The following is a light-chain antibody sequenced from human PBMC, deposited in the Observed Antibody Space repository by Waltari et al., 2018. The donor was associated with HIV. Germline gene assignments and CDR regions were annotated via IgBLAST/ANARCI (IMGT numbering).Light chain of an antibody. CDR2: DAS. Sequence: VLAQSPATLSLSPGERATLYCRASQSVSSFLAWYQQKAGQAPRLLIYDASNRAPGIPARFSGSGSGTDFTLTISRLEPEDVAVYYCQQRTNWPPGLSFGGGTKVEIK. V-gene: IGKV3-11*01. J-gene: IGKJ4*01. CDR1: QSVSSF. CDR3: QQRTNWPPGLS.